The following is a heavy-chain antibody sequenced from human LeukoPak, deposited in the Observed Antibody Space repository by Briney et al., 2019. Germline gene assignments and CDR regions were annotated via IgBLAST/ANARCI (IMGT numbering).Heavy chain of an antibody. CDR3: ARVNRSSTSCYTYYYYYGMDV. D-gene: IGHD2-2*01. J-gene: IGHJ6*02. V-gene: IGHV3-74*01. Sequence: QSGGSLRLSCAASGFTFSSYWMHWVRQAPGKGLVWVSRINSDGSSTSYADSVKGRFTISRDNAKNTLYLQMNSLRAEDTAVYYCARVNRSSTSCYTYYYYYGMDVWGQGTTVTVSS. CDR2: INSDGSST. CDR1: GFTFSSYW.